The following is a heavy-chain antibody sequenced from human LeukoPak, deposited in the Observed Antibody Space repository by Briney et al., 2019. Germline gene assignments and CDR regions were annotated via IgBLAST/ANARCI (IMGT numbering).Heavy chain of an antibody. V-gene: IGHV3-74*01. CDR1: GFTFSTYG. D-gene: IGHD1-26*01. Sequence: GGSLRLSCEASGFTFSTYGMTWVRQAPGKGLVWVSRINADGSSTSYADSVKGRFTISRDNAKNTLFLQMNSLRAEDTAVYYCARGGGATLARYWGQGTLVTVSS. CDR2: INADGSST. CDR3: ARGGGATLARY. J-gene: IGHJ4*02.